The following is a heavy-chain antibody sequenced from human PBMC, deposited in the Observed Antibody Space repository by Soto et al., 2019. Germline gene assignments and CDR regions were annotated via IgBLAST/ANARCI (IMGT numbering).Heavy chain of an antibody. CDR1: GFTFGSFA. V-gene: IGHV3-30-3*01. CDR2: ISYDGTNK. CDR3: ARDQDYYDSSGSDAFDI. J-gene: IGHJ3*02. D-gene: IGHD3-22*01. Sequence: HPGGSLRLSCAASGFTFGSFAMHWVRQAPGKGLEWVALISYDGTNKYYADSVKGRFTISRDNSKDTLYLQMNSLRTEDTAVYYCARDQDYYDSSGSDAFDIWGQGTMVTVSS.